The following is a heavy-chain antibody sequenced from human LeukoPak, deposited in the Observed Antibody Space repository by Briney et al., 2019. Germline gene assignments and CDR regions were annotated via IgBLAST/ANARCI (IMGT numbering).Heavy chain of an antibody. V-gene: IGHV3-30*18. CDR1: GFTVSSYG. CDR2: ISYDGSNK. CDR3: AKDQYSSSWNQIDY. D-gene: IGHD6-13*01. Sequence: PGRSLRLSCAASGFTVSSYGMHWVRQAPGKGLEWVAVISYDGSNKYYADSVKGRFTISRDNSKNTLYLQMNSLRAEDTAVYYCAKDQYSSSWNQIDYWGQGTLVTVSS. J-gene: IGHJ4*02.